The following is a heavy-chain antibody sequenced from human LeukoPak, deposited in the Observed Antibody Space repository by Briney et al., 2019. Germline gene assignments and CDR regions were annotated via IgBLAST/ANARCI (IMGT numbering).Heavy chain of an antibody. J-gene: IGHJ4*02. CDR2: INHRGST. CDR1: GGSFSGYY. D-gene: IGHD3-10*01. V-gene: IGHV4-34*01. CDR3: ARRLLYFGDPDY. Sequence: SETVSLTCAVYGGSFSGYYWNWIRQPPGRGLEWIGEINHRGSTTYNPSLESRVTISVDTSKNQFSLRLSSVTAADTAVYYCARRLLYFGDPDYWGQGTLVTVSS.